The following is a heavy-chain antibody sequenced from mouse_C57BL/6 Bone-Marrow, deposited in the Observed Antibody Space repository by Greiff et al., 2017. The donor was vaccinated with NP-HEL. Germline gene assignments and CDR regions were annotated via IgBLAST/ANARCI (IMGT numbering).Heavy chain of an antibody. CDR2: ISGGGGNI. Sequence: EVKLVESGGGLVKPGGSLKLSCAASGFTFSSYTMSWVRQTPEKRLEWVATISGGGGNIYYPDSVKGRFTISRDNAKNTLYLQMSSLRSEDTALYYCARKATIVTSYYDAMDYWGQGTSVTVSS. J-gene: IGHJ4*01. V-gene: IGHV5-9*01. CDR1: GFTFSSYT. CDR3: ARKATIVTSYYDAMDY. D-gene: IGHD2-5*01.